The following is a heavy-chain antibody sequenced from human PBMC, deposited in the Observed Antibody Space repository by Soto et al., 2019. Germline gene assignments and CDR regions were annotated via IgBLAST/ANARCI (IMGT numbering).Heavy chain of an antibody. J-gene: IGHJ4*02. D-gene: IGHD3-22*01. CDR2: ISGSGGST. V-gene: IGHV3-23*01. Sequence: GGSLRLSCAASGFTFSSYAMSWVRQAPGKGLEWVSAISGSGGSTYYADSVKGRFTISRDNSKNTLYLQMNSLRAEDTAVYYCAKAPDSSGYYPILWIDYWGQGTLVTVSS. CDR3: AKAPDSSGYYPILWIDY. CDR1: GFTFSSYA.